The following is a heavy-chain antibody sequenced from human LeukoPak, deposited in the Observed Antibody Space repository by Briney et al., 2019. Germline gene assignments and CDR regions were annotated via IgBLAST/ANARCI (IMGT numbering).Heavy chain of an antibody. CDR1: GYSFTAFY. CDR2: IHPRRGDT. CDR3: ARDGDYGTGSYYRGCIDS. D-gene: IGHD3-10*01. Sequence: ASVKVSCKTSGYSFTAFYIHWVRQAPGQGLEWMGWIHPRRGDTNYAQKFQGRVTTTRDTSISTAYLDLSSLRSDDTAAYYCARDGDYGTGSYYRGCIDSWGQGTPVTVSP. J-gene: IGHJ4*02. V-gene: IGHV1-2*02.